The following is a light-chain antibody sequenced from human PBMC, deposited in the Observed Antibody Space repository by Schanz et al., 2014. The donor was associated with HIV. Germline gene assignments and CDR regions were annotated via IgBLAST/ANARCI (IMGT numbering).Light chain of an antibody. V-gene: IGKV2-28*01. CDR1: QSLLNSNGYDY. Sequence: DVVLTPSPFYLSFHPRSPASISCRSSQSLLNSNGYDYLNWYLQKPGQSPQLLIFLGSNRASGVPDSFSGSGSGTDFTLKISRVEAEDVGVYYCMQALQTPLTFGGGTKVEIK. CDR3: MQALQTPLT. CDR2: LGS. J-gene: IGKJ4*01.